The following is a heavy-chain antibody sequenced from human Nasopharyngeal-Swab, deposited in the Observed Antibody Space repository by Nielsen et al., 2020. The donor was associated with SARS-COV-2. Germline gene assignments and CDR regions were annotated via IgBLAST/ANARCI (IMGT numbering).Heavy chain of an antibody. CDR3: AREKRDGYNLDD. D-gene: IGHD5-24*01. CDR1: GGSISSGGYY. Sequence: SETLSLTCTVSGGSISSGGYYWSWIRQHPGKGLEWIGYIYYSGSTYYNPSLKSRVTISVDTSKNQFSLKLSSVTAADTAVYYCAREKRDGYNLDDWGQGTLVTVSS. J-gene: IGHJ4*02. CDR2: IYYSGST. V-gene: IGHV4-31*03.